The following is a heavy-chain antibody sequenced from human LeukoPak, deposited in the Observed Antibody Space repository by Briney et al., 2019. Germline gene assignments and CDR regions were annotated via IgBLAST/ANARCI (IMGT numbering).Heavy chain of an antibody. CDR1: GYTFTSYG. Sequence: ASVKVSCKASGYTFTSYGISWVRQAPGQGLEWMGWISAYNGNTNYAQKLQGRVTMTTDTSTSTAYMELRSMRSDDTAVYYCARDPPRVTMVRGVNDYWGQGTLVTVSS. CDR2: ISAYNGNT. J-gene: IGHJ4*02. CDR3: ARDPPRVTMVRGVNDY. V-gene: IGHV1-18*01. D-gene: IGHD3-10*01.